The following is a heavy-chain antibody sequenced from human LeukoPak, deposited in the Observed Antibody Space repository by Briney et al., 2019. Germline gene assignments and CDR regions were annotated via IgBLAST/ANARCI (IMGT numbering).Heavy chain of an antibody. CDR1: GFTVSSNY. V-gene: IGHV3-30*03. D-gene: IGHD5-18*01. CDR3: ARDGGYSYEPFDP. CDR2: ISYDGSNK. J-gene: IGHJ5*02. Sequence: PGGTLRLSCAASGFTVSSNYMSWVRQAPGKGLEWVAVISYDGSNKYYADSVKGRFTISRDNSKNTLYLQMNSLRAEDTAVYYCARDGGYSYEPFDPWGQGTLVTVSS.